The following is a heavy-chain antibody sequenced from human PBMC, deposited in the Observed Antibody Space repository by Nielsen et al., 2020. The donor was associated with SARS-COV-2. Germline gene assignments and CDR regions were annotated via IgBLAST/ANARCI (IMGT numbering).Heavy chain of an antibody. J-gene: IGHJ2*01. V-gene: IGHV3-23*03. CDR1: GFTFSSYA. CDR3: ARLYWGYWYFDL. D-gene: IGHD2-8*02. CDR2: IHSDPSNT. Sequence: GESLKISCAASGFTFSSYAMSWVRQAPGKGLEWVSVIHSDPSNTYYVDSVKGRFTISRDNSKKTLFLQMDSLRVEDTAVYYCARLYWGYWYFDLWGRGTPVTVSS.